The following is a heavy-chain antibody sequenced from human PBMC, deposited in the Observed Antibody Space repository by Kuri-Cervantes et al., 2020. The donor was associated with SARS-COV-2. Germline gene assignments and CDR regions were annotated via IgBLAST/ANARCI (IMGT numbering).Heavy chain of an antibody. D-gene: IGHD2-2*01. CDR1: GGSISSGGYS. CDR2: IYYSGST. V-gene: IGHV4-30-4*07. Sequence: SQTLSLTCSVSGGSISSGGYSWSWIRQPPGKGLEWMGYIYYSGSTYYNPSLKSRVTISVDTSKNQLSLNLSSVTAADTAVYYCAREVVYYYYYMDVWGKGTTVTVSS. CDR3: AREVVYYYYYMDV. J-gene: IGHJ6*03.